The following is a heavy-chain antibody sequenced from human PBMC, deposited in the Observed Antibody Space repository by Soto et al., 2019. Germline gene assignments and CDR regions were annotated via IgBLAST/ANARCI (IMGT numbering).Heavy chain of an antibody. J-gene: IGHJ6*02. CDR2: IYHSGST. CDR1: VYSISSGYY. V-gene: IGHV4-38-2*02. CDR3: ARDGSLPGYSSSWYGDGMDV. Sequence: SKTLSLTCAVSVYSISSGYYWGFIRQPPGKGLEWIGSIYHSGSTYYNPSLKSRVTISVDTSKNQFSLKLSSVTAADTAVYYCARDGSLPGYSSSWYGDGMDVWGQGTTVTVSS. D-gene: IGHD6-13*01.